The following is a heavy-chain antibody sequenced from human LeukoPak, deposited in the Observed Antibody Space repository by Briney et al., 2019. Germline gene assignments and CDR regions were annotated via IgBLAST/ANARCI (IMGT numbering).Heavy chain of an antibody. CDR3: ARIHSPFYY. J-gene: IGHJ4*03. V-gene: IGHV3-23*01. CDR2: ISGSGGSS. CDR1: GFSSSSFA. D-gene: IGHD4-11*01. Sequence: PGGSLRLSRAASGFSSSSFAVSGVSQAPGKGLEWVSGISGSGGSSDYAESVKGRFTISRDNSKNKLYLQMNSLRAEDTAVYYCARIHSPFYYWGHGALFTVSS.